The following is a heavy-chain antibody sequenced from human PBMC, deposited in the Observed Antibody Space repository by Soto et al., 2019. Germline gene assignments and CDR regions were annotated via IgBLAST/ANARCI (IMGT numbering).Heavy chain of an antibody. CDR3: VSDRGYGHASVPYS. Sequence: QAPLVESGGGVVQPGRSLRLSCAASGFTFTSYGMHWVRQAPGTRLEWVAVISYDGGLQHYADSVKGRFTISRDNSKNMVLLQMNSLGAEDTAVYYCVSDRGYGHASVPYSWGQGTLVSVSS. CDR1: GFTFTSYG. J-gene: IGHJ4*02. CDR2: ISYDGGLQ. D-gene: IGHD5-18*01. V-gene: IGHV3-30*03.